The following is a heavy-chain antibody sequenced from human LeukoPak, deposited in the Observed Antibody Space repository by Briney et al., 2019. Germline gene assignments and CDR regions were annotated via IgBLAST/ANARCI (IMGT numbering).Heavy chain of an antibody. D-gene: IGHD6-19*01. V-gene: IGHV4-34*01. CDR2: INHSGST. Sequence: PSETLSLTCAVYGGSFSGYYWSWIRQPPGKGLEWIGEINHSGSTNYNPSLKSRVTISVDTSKNQFSLKLSSVTAADTAVYYCARRANSSGWLYYFDYWGQGTLVTVSS. J-gene: IGHJ4*02. CDR3: ARRANSSGWLYYFDY. CDR1: GGSFSGYY.